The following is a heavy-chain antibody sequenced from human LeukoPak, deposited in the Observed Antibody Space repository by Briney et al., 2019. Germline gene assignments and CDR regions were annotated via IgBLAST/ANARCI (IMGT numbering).Heavy chain of an antibody. J-gene: IGHJ4*02. Sequence: PGGSLRLSCAASGFTFTSYAMSWVRQAPGKGLEWVSAISGSGGSGGSTYYADSVKGRFTISRDNSNNTLYLQMNSLRAEDTAVYYCARWTGVGAGGTFDYWGQGTLVTVSS. CDR2: ISGSGGSGGST. CDR3: ARWTGVGAGGTFDY. D-gene: IGHD1-26*01. CDR1: GFTFTSYA. V-gene: IGHV3-23*01.